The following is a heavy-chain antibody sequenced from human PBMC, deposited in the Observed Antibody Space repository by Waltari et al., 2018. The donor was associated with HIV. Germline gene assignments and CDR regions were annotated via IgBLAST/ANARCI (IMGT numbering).Heavy chain of an antibody. D-gene: IGHD2-21*01. CDR3: ARVSVVVEFDY. J-gene: IGHJ4*02. CDR1: GFRFSDYY. Sequence: QVHLVESGGGLVKPGGSLRLSCAVSGFRFSDYYMSWIRQAPGKGLQWVSYISTTGTTKNYADSVKGRFTISRDNAKNSLYLQMNSLRAEDTAVYFCARVSVVVEFDYWGQGTLVTVSS. CDR2: ISTTGTTK. V-gene: IGHV3-11*04.